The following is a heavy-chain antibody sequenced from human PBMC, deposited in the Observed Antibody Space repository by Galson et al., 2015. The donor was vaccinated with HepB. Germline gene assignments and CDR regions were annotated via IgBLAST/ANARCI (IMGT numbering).Heavy chain of an antibody. CDR1: GGSISSGSYY. Sequence: LSLTCAVSGGSISSGSYYWSWIRQPAGKGLEWIGRIYTSGSTNYNPSLKSRVTMSVDTSKNQFSLKLSSVTAADTAVYYCAREAGAWYYGSGRLPYYFDYWGQGTLVTVSS. CDR2: IYTSGST. V-gene: IGHV4-61*02. J-gene: IGHJ4*02. CDR3: AREAGAWYYGSGRLPYYFDY. D-gene: IGHD3-10*01.